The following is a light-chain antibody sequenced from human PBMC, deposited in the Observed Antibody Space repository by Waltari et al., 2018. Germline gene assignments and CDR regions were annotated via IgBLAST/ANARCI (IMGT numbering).Light chain of an antibody. CDR2: RSN. CDR3: AAWYDNLGCGV. J-gene: IGLJ3*02. V-gene: IGLV1-47*01. Sequence: QSVLTQPPSASGTPGQRVTISCSGSRSNIGSNYVYWYQQHPGPAPKHLIYRSNHRPSGVPVRFSGSKAGISASLVISGLRSEDEADYYGAAWYDNLGCGVFGGGTKLTVL. CDR1: RSNIGSNY.